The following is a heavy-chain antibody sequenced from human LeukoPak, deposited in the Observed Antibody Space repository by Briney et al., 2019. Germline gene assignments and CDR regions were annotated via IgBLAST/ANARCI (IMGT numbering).Heavy chain of an antibody. CDR2: ISGSGGST. CDR3: AKDISGYAFVDY. J-gene: IGHJ4*02. D-gene: IGHD5-12*01. CDR1: GFTFSSYA. V-gene: IGHV3-23*01. Sequence: PGGSLRLSCAASGFTFSSYAMSWVRQAPGKGLEWVSAISGSGGSTYYADSVQGRFNISRDNSKNTLYLQMNSLRAEDTAVYYCAKDISGYAFVDYWGQGTLVTVSS.